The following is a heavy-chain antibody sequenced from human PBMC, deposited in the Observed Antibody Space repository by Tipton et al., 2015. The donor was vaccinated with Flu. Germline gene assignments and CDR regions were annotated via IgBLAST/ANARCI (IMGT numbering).Heavy chain of an antibody. CDR2: ISAYNGNT. V-gene: IGHV1-18*01. CDR3: ARDRAHPPYYYSGMDV. Sequence: QLVQSGAEVKKPGASVKVSCKAPGYTFTSYGISWVRQAPGQGLEWMGWISAYNGNTNYAQKLQGRVTMTTDTSTSTAYMELRSLRSDATAVYYCARDRAHPPYYYSGMDVWGQGTPVTVSS. J-gene: IGHJ6*02. CDR1: GYTFTSYG.